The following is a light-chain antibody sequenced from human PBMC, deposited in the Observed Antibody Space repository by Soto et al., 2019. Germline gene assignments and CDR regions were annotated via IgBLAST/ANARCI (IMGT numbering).Light chain of an antibody. CDR2: GAS. CDR1: QSVSSN. CDR3: QQYNNWPRT. J-gene: IGKJ1*01. Sequence: EIVMTQSPATLSVSQGGRATLSCRASQSVSSNLAWYQQKPGQAPRLLIYGASTRATGIPARFSGSGSGTEFTLTISSLQSEDFAVYYCQQYNNWPRTFGQGTKVDNK. V-gene: IGKV3-15*01.